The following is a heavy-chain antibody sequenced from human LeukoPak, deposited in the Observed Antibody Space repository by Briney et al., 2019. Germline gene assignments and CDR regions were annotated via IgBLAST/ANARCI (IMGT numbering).Heavy chain of an antibody. CDR2: ISVYNGNT. CDR3: ARIMITFGGVIVIEDY. Sequence: ASVKVSCKASGYTFTSYGISWVRQAPGQGLEWMGWISVYNGNTNYAQKLQGRVTMTTDTSTSTGYVELRSLRPDDTAVYYCARIMITFGGVIVIEDYWGQGTLVTVSS. D-gene: IGHD3-16*02. J-gene: IGHJ4*02. V-gene: IGHV1-18*01. CDR1: GYTFTSYG.